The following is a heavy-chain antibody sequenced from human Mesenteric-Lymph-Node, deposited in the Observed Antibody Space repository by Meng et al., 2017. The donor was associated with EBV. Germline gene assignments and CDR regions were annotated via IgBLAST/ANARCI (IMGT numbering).Heavy chain of an antibody. D-gene: IGHD1-1*01. CDR2: YSSGNT. J-gene: IGHJ4*02. Sequence: QLQESGPGLVKPSPTPSLSCAVSGGSISGSPYYWSWIRQSPGKGLEWIGYSSGNTYYNPSLKSRVSISLDTSKNQFFLKLTSVTAADTAVYYCARGNYNFGQNFDYWGQGTLVTVSS. CDR1: GGSISGSPYY. CDR3: ARGNYNFGQNFDY. V-gene: IGHV4-30-4*01.